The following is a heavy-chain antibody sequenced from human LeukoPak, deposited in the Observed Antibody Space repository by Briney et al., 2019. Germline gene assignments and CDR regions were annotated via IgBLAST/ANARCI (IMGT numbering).Heavy chain of an antibody. Sequence: PSETLSLTCTVSGYSFSSGYYWGWIRQPPGKGMEWIGSIYHSGSAYYNPSLKSRVTISVDRPKNQFFLNVTSLTAADTAVYYCARSRQASGLFSSWGQGTLVVVSS. CDR2: IYHSGSA. CDR3: ARSRQASGLFSS. J-gene: IGHJ5*02. V-gene: IGHV4-38-2*02. CDR1: GYSFSSGYY. D-gene: IGHD3-10*01.